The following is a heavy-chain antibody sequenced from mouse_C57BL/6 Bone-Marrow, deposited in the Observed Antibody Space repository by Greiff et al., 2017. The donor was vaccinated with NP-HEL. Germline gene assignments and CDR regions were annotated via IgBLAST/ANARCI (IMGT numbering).Heavy chain of an antibody. CDR3: ARRGLRRRYFDV. CDR2: INYDGSST. V-gene: IGHV5-16*01. CDR1: GFTFSDYY. D-gene: IGHD2-4*01. J-gene: IGHJ1*03. Sequence: EVQVVESEGGLVQPGSSMKLSCSASGFTFSDYYMAWVRQVPEKGLEWVANINYDGSSTYYLDSLKSRFIISRDNAKNILYLQMSSLKSEDTATYYCARRGLRRRYFDVWGTGTTVTVSS.